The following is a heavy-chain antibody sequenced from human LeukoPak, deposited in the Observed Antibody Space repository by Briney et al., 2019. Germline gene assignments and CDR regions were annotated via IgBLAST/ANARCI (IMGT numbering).Heavy chain of an antibody. Sequence: ASVKVSCKASGYTFTSYGISWVRQAPGQGLEWMGWISAYNGNTNYAQKLQGRVTMTTDTSTKTAYMELRSLRSDDTAVYYCAAQRGIPYYDFWSGFLDYFDYWGQGTLVTVSS. J-gene: IGHJ4*02. CDR2: ISAYNGNT. CDR3: AAQRGIPYYDFWSGFLDYFDY. V-gene: IGHV1-18*01. D-gene: IGHD3-3*01. CDR1: GYTFTSYG.